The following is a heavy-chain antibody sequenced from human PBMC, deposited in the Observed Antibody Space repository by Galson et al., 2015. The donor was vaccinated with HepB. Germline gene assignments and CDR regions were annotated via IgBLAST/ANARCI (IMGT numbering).Heavy chain of an antibody. Sequence: SLRLSCAASGFTFSSYWMSWVRQAPGKGLEWVANIKQDGSEKYYVDSVKGRFTISRDNAKNSLYLQMNSLRAEDTAVYYCAREGPGYYGSGGGAFDIWGQGTMVTVSS. J-gene: IGHJ3*02. CDR2: IKQDGSEK. D-gene: IGHD3-10*01. CDR3: AREGPGYYGSGGGAFDI. CDR1: GFTFSSYW. V-gene: IGHV3-7*03.